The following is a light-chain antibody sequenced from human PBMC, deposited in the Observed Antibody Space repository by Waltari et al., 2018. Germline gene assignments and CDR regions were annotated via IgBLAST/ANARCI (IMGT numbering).Light chain of an antibody. CDR1: RSVRST. CDR2: GTS. J-gene: IGKJ1*01. Sequence: DIVMTQSPATLSLSPGESATLSCRPSRSVRSTFAWFQQKPGQPPRLLIYGTSTRATGIPARFSGSGSGTEFSLTISSLQPEDFATYYCQQYDHWPWTFGQGTRVEAK. V-gene: IGKV3D-15*01. CDR3: QQYDHWPWT.